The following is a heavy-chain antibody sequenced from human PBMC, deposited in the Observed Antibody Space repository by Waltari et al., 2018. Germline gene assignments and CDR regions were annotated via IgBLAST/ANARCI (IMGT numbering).Heavy chain of an antibody. V-gene: IGHV3-21*02. CDR1: GFTFSPYN. D-gene: IGHD3-16*01. Sequence: EVQLVESGGGLVKPGGSLRLSCAASGFTFSPYNINGVRQATGKGLEWVSTISSTSSYIYYADSVKGRFTISRDNANNSLYLQMSSLRAEDTAIYYCARDSARNYDYISGGHAFDIWGQGTMITVSS. CDR2: ISSTSSYI. CDR3: ARDSARNYDYISGGHAFDI. J-gene: IGHJ3*02.